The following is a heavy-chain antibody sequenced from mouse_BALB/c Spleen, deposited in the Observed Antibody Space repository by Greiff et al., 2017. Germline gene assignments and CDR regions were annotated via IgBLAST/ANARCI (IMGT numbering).Heavy chain of an antibody. Sequence: QVQLQQSGAELVRPGTSVKVSCKASGYAFTNYLIEWVKQRPGQGLEWIGVINPGSGGTNYNEKFKGKATLTADKSSSTAYMQLSSLTSDDSAVYFCARERGILLRLHGAMDYWGQGTSVTVSS. CDR3: ARERGILLRLHGAMDY. CDR1: GYAFTNYL. J-gene: IGHJ4*01. V-gene: IGHV1-54*01. CDR2: INPGSGGT. D-gene: IGHD1-2*01.